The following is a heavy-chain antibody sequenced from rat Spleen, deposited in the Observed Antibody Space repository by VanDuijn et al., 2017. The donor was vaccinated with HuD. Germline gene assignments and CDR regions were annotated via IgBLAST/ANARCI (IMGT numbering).Heavy chain of an antibody. CDR1: AYSITSNF. CDR2: ISYSGST. J-gene: IGHJ2*01. V-gene: IGHV3-1*01. CDR3: ATLGLAYYFDY. Sequence: EVQLQESGPGLVKPSQSLSLTCSVTAYSITSNFWGWIRKFPGNKMEWMGYISYSGSTSYHPSLKSRVSITRDTSKNQFFLQLNSVTTEDAATYYCATLGLAYYFDYWGQGVMVTVSS. D-gene: IGHD4-2*01.